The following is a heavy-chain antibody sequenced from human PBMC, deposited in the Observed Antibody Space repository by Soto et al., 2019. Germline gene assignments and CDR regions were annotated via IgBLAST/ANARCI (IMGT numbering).Heavy chain of an antibody. CDR2: ISWNSGSI. V-gene: IGHV3-9*01. CDR3: AKAYSYGSCIDY. CDR1: GFTFDDYA. Sequence: DVQLVESGGGLVQPGRSLRLSCAASGFTFDDYAMHWVRQAPGKGLEWVSGISWNSGSIGYADSVKGRFTISRDNAKNSLYLQMNSLRAEDTALYYCAKAYSYGSCIDYWGQGTLVTVSS. J-gene: IGHJ4*02. D-gene: IGHD5-18*01.